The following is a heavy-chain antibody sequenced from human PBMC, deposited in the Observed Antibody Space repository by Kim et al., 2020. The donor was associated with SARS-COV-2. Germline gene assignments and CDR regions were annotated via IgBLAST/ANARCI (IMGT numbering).Heavy chain of an antibody. D-gene: IGHD6-19*01. CDR1: GFTFSSYA. Sequence: GGSLRLSCAASGFTFSSYAMSWVRQAPGKGLEWVSATSDNGGGTYYADSVKGRFTISRDNSKNTLYLQMNSLRAEDTAIYYCAKVTWDGLDDYWGQGTLVTVSS. CDR3: AKVTWDGLDDY. CDR2: TSDNGGGT. V-gene: IGHV3-23*01. J-gene: IGHJ4*02.